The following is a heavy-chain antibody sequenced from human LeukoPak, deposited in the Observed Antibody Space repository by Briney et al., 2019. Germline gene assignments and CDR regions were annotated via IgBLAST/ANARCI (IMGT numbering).Heavy chain of an antibody. D-gene: IGHD6-13*01. J-gene: IGHJ4*02. CDR1: GHTFTGYY. V-gene: IGHV1-2*06. Sequence: ASVKVSCKASGHTFTGYYMHWVRQAPGQGLEWMGRINPNSGGTNYAQKFQGRVTMTRDTSISTAYMELSRLRSDDTAVYYCASTAAGTPYYFDYWGQGTLVTVSS. CDR3: ASTAAGTPYYFDY. CDR2: INPNSGGT.